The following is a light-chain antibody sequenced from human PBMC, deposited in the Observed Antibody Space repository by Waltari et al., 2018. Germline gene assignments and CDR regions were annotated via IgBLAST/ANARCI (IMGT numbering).Light chain of an antibody. V-gene: IGKV1-5*03. Sequence: DIQLTQSPSTLSASVGDRVPITCRASQRISRWLAWFQQKPGKAPKLLIYMTSNLQDGVPSRFRATVSGTEFTLTVSGLQPDDSATYYCQQYNSFPWTFGQGTKVEI. J-gene: IGKJ1*01. CDR2: MTS. CDR1: QRISRW. CDR3: QQYNSFPWT.